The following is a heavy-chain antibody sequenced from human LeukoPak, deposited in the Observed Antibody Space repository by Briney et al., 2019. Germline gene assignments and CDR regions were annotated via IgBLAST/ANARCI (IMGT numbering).Heavy chain of an antibody. D-gene: IGHD3-16*01. V-gene: IGHV4-34*01. Sequence: SETLSLTCAVYGGSFSGHYWTWIRQPPGKGLQWIGEVNDRGNTNYNPSLKSRLTISEDKSKKQFSLRLPSVTAADTAVYYCARGVVSGRFGDYYYYMDVWGKGTTVTVSS. J-gene: IGHJ6*03. CDR2: VNDRGNT. CDR3: ARGVVSGRFGDYYYYMDV. CDR1: GGSFSGHY.